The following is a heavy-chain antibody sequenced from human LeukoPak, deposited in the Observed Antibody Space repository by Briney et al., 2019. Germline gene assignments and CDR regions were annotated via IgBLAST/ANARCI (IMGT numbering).Heavy chain of an antibody. CDR3: ARIRRTSYGMDV. CDR1: GGSVSSGSYY. Sequence: SETLSLTCTVSGGSVSSGSYYWSWIRQPPGKGLEWIGYIYYSGSTNYNPSLKSRVTISVDTSMNQFSLKLSSVTAADTAVYYCARIRRTSYGMDVWGQGTTVTVS. CDR2: IYYSGST. V-gene: IGHV4-61*01. D-gene: IGHD1/OR15-1a*01. J-gene: IGHJ6*02.